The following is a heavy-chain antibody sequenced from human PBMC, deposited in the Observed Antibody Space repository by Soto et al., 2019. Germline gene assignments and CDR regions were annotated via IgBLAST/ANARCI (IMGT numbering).Heavy chain of an antibody. CDR3: ARRERAAGTDWWFDP. CDR1: GGSISSSTYY. Sequence: SETLSLTCTVSGGSISSSTYYLGWMRQPPGKGLEWIASFFIGGNTYYNPSLKSRVTISVDTSKNQFSLKLSSVTAADTAVYFCARRERAAGTDWWFDPWGQGTLVTVSS. V-gene: IGHV4-39*01. D-gene: IGHD6-13*01. J-gene: IGHJ5*02. CDR2: FFIGGNT.